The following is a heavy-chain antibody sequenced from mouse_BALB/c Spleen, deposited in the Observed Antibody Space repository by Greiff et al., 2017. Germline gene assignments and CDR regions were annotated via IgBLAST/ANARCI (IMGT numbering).Heavy chain of an antibody. Sequence: VQLKESGPGLVKPSQSLSLTCSVTGYSITSGYYWNWIRQFPGNKLEWMGYISYDGSNNYNPSLKNRISITRDTSKNQFFLKLNSVTTEDTATYYCARERDGYYLDYWGQGTTLTVSS. CDR2: ISYDGSN. J-gene: IGHJ2*01. CDR1: GYSITSGYY. CDR3: ARERDGYYLDY. D-gene: IGHD2-3*01. V-gene: IGHV3-6*02.